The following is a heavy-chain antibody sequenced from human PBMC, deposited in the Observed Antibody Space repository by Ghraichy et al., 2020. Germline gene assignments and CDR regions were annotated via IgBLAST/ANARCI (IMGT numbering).Heavy chain of an antibody. CDR3: AKAKGWSELVYFDY. Sequence: LSLTCAASGFTFSSYGMHWVRQAPGKGLEWVAFIRYDGSNKYYADSVKGRFTISRDNSKNTLYLQMNSLRAEDTAVYYCAKAKGWSELVYFDYWGQGTLVTVSS. V-gene: IGHV3-30*02. CDR2: IRYDGSNK. J-gene: IGHJ4*02. D-gene: IGHD1-7*01. CDR1: GFTFSSYG.